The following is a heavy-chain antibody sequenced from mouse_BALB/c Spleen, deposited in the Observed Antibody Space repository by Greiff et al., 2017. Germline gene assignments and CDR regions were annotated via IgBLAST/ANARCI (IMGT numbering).Heavy chain of an antibody. V-gene: IGHV3-2*02. CDR2: ISYSGST. J-gene: IGHJ1*01. Sequence: DVKLQESGPGLVKPSQSLSLTCTVTGYSITSDYAWNWIRQFPGNKLEWMGYISYSGSTSYNPSLKSRISITRDTSKNQFFLQLNSVTTEDTATYYCARSSSGWYFDVWGAGTTVTVSS. D-gene: IGHD1-1*01. CDR3: ARSSSGWYFDV. CDR1: GYSITSDYA.